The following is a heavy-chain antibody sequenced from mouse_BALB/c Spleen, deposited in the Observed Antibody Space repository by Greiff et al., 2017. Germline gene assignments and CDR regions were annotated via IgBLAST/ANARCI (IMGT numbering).Heavy chain of an antibody. V-gene: IGHV5-17*02. J-gene: IGHJ2*01. CDR3: ARSYGYDYFDY. Sequence: EVKLMESGGGLVQPGGSRKLSCAASGFTFSSFGMHWVRQAPEKGLEWVAYISSGSSTIYYADTVKGRFTISRDNPKNTLFLQMTSLRSEDTAMYYCARSYGYDYFDYWGQGTTLTVSS. CDR2: ISSGSSTI. D-gene: IGHD2-2*01. CDR1: GFTFSSFG.